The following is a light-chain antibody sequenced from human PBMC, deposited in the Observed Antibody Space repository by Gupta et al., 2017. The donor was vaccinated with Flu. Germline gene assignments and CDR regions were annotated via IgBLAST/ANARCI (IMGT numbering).Light chain of an antibody. Sequence: IQLTQSPSPLSASVGDRVTITCRASQRINKYVNWYQHKPGKAPKLLVYAASSLQSGVPSRFSGSGSGTDFTLTISTLQPEDFATYFCQQTDNTSWTFGQGTKVEI. CDR2: AAS. CDR3: QQTDNTSWT. CDR1: QRINKY. V-gene: IGKV1-39*01. J-gene: IGKJ1*01.